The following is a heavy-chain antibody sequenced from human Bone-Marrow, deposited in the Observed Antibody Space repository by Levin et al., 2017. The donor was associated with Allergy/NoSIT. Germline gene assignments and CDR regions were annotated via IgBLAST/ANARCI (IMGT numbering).Heavy chain of an antibody. CDR2: AHYSGTT. J-gene: IGHJ5*02. CDR3: ARLVTPMSRGVLAWGPKEPPKRHYIAP. V-gene: IGHV4-39*01. Sequence: SETLSLTCTVSGGSIRSGTYYWGWIRQSPGKGLEWIGTAHYSGTTSYNPSLQNRVSISVDTSTNQFSLRLTSVTAADTAVYLCARLVTPMSRGVLAWGPKEPPKRHYIAPWGQGLLVTVSS. CDR1: GGSIRSGTYY. D-gene: IGHD3-10*01.